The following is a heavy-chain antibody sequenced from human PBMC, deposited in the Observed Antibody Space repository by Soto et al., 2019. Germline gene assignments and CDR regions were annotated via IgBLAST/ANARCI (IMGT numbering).Heavy chain of an antibody. J-gene: IGHJ6*03. CDR2: IYYSGSA. D-gene: IGHD3-16*01. CDR3: AAAVPAEYVFPYYYMDV. V-gene: IGHV4-59*01. CDR1: GASISSYH. Sequence: QVQLQESGPGLVKPSETLSLTCTVSGASISSYHWSWLRQTPGKGLEWIGYIYYSGSANYNPSLKSRFTLSVDTSKNQVSLKLSSVTAADTGVDYCAAAVPAEYVFPYYYMDVWGKGTTVTVSS.